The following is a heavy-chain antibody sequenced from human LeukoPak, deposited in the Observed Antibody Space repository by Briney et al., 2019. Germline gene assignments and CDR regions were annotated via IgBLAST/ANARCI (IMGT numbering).Heavy chain of an antibody. Sequence: GGSLRLSCAASGFTFSSYAMHWVRQAPGKGLEWVAVISYDGSNKYYADSVKGRFTISRDNSKNTLYQQMNSLRAEDTAVYYCARDPTYYDSSGYHEYGMDVWGQGTTVTVSS. CDR1: GFTFSSYA. V-gene: IGHV3-30-3*01. CDR2: ISYDGSNK. J-gene: IGHJ6*02. CDR3: ARDPTYYDSSGYHEYGMDV. D-gene: IGHD3-22*01.